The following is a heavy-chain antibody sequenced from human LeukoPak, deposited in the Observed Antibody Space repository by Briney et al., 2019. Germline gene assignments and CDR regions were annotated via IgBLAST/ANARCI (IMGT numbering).Heavy chain of an antibody. J-gene: IGHJ6*03. CDR1: GYTFTSYD. D-gene: IGHD2-15*01. V-gene: IGHV1-8*01. Sequence: ASLKVSCKASGYTFTSYDINWVRQATGQGLEWMGWMNPNSGNTGYAQKFQGRVTMTRNTSISTAYMELSSLRSEDTAVYYCARQTQVVVAATRSFDYYYYMDVWGKGTTVTVSS. CDR2: MNPNSGNT. CDR3: ARQTQVVVAATRSFDYYYYMDV.